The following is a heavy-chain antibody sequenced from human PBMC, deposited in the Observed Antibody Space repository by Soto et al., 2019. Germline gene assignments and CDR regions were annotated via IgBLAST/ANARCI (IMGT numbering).Heavy chain of an antibody. V-gene: IGHV3-15*07. D-gene: IGHD1-26*01. J-gene: IGHJ6*02. CDR3: TTRSGSRLGYYYYGMDV. CDR2: IKSKTDGGTT. CDR1: GFTFSNAW. Sequence: PGGSLRLSCAASGFTFSNAWMNWVRQAPGKGLEWVGRIKSKTDGGTTDYAAPVKGRFTISRDDSKTTLYLQMNSLKTEDTAVYYCTTRSGSRLGYYYYGMDVWGQGTTVTVSS.